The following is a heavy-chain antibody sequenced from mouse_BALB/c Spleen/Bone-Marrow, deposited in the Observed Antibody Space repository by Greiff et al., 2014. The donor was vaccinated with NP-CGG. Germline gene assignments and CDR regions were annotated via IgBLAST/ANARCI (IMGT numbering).Heavy chain of an antibody. CDR3: ARCDYDVGYFDY. CDR2: ISYSGST. D-gene: IGHD2-4*01. Sequence: VQLQQSGPGLVKPSQSLSLTCTVTGYSITSDYAWNWIRQFPGNKLEWMGYISYSGSTSYNPSLKSRISITRDTSKNQFFLQLNSVTTEDTATYYCARCDYDVGYFDYWGQGTTLTVSS. V-gene: IGHV3-2*02. CDR1: GYSITSDYA. J-gene: IGHJ2*01.